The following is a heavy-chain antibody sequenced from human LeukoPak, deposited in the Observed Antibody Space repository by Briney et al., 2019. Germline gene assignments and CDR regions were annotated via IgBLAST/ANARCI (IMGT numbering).Heavy chain of an antibody. CDR3: ARGIGEVDY. CDR2: ISVYNGHT. D-gene: IGHD2-15*01. CDR1: GYTLSSYG. Sequence: ASVKVSCKASGYTLSSYGISWVRQAPGQGLEWMGWISVYNGHTDYAQKFQGRVTMTADTSTSTAYMELRSLRSDDTAVYYCARGIGEVDYWGQGTLVTVSS. J-gene: IGHJ4*02. V-gene: IGHV1-18*01.